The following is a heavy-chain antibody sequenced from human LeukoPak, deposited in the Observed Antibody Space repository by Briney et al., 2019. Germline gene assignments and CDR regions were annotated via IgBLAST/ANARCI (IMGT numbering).Heavy chain of an antibody. CDR2: IYTSGST. D-gene: IGHD6-19*01. Sequence: SETLSLTCTVSGGSISSYYWSWIRQPAGKGLEWIGRIYTSGSTNYNPSLKSRVTMSVDTSKNQFSLKLSSVTAADTAVYYCARVLVEESRGWYGGMDVWGQGTTVTVSS. CDR1: GGSISSYY. CDR3: ARVLVEESRGWYGGMDV. J-gene: IGHJ6*02. V-gene: IGHV4-4*07.